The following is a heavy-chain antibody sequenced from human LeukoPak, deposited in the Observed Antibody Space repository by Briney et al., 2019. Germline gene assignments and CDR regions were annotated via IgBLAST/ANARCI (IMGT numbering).Heavy chain of an antibody. V-gene: IGHV5-51*01. J-gene: IGHJ6*02. D-gene: IGHD6-19*01. CDR3: ARERGGSRPSSGWYSDYYGMDV. CDR2: IYPGDSDT. CDR1: GYSFTSYW. Sequence: GESLKISCKGSGYSFTSYWIGWVRQMPGKGLEWMGIIYPGDSDTRYSPSFQGQVTISADKSISTAYLQWSSLKASDTAMYYCARERGGSRPSSGWYSDYYGMDVWGQGTTVTVSS.